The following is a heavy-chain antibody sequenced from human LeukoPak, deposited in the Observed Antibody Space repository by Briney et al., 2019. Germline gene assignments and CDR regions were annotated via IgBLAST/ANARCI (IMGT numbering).Heavy chain of an antibody. D-gene: IGHD1-7*01. CDR2: IYYSGST. Sequence: SETLSLTCTVSGGSISSSSYYWGWIRQPPGKGLEWIGSIYYSGSTYYNPSLKSRVTISVDTSKNQFSLKLSSVTAADTAVYYCARSTGITGTTGVPPGYWGQGTLVTVSS. J-gene: IGHJ4*02. CDR3: ARSTGITGTTGVPPGY. CDR1: GGSISSSSYY. V-gene: IGHV4-39*01.